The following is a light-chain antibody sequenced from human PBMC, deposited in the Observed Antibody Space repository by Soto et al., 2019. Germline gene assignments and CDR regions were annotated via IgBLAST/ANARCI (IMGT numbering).Light chain of an antibody. V-gene: IGKV1-39*01. J-gene: IGKJ1*01. Sequence: DIQMTQSPSSLSASVGDRVTITCRASQSISSYLNWYQQKPGKAPKPLIYAASSFQSGLPSRFSGSGSGTDFTLTISRLQTEDFATYYCQQSCSTPWTFGQGTKVEIK. CDR3: QQSCSTPWT. CDR2: AAS. CDR1: QSISSY.